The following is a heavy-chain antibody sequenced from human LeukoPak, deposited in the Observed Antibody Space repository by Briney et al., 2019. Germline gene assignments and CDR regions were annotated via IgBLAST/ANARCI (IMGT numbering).Heavy chain of an antibody. CDR1: GGSIINYS. D-gene: IGHD1-14*01. CDR3: ARGNPYFDS. J-gene: IGHJ4*02. V-gene: IGHV4-59*01. CDR2: IYYSGYT. Sequence: SETLSLTCTVSGGSIINYSWMWIRQPPGKGPECIGQIYYSGYTNQNPSLKGRVTMSVDTANNQFSLKLWSVTAADSAIYYCARGNPYFDSWGQGTLVSVSS.